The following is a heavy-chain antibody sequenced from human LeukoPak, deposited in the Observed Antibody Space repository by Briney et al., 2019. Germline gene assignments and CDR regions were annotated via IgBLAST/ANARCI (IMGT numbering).Heavy chain of an antibody. CDR3: AIDATLPAAFPFDY. Sequence: PGGSLRLSCAASGFTFSSYSMNWVRQAPGKGLEWVSSISSSSSYIYYADSVKGRFTISRDNAKNSLYLQMNSLRAEDTAVYYCAIDATLPAAFPFDYWGQGTLVTVSS. V-gene: IGHV3-21*01. J-gene: IGHJ4*02. CDR2: ISSSSSYI. CDR1: GFTFSSYS. D-gene: IGHD2-2*01.